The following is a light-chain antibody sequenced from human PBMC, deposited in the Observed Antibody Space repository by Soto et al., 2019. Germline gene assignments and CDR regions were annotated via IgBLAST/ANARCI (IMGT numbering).Light chain of an antibody. V-gene: IGLV2-14*03. CDR1: SSDVGGFDH. J-gene: IGLJ1*01. CDR2: DVS. Sequence: QAALTQPASVSGSLGQSITTSSTGASSDVGGFDHVSWYQQHPGKVPRLLIYDVSSRPSGVSDRFSGSKSGNTASLTISGLQAEDEAEYYCNSFTTTNTYVFGTGTKVTVL. CDR3: NSFTTTNTYV.